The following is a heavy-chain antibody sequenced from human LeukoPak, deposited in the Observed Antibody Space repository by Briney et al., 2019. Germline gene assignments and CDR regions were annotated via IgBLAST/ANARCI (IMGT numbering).Heavy chain of an antibody. CDR1: GFTFSSYD. J-gene: IGHJ4*02. Sequence: GRSLRLSCAASGFTFSSYDMHWVRQAPGKGLEWVAIIWYDGSNKYYADSVKGRFTISRDNAKNSLYLQMNSLRDEDTAVYYCARAAYNSSPDYWGQGTLVTVSS. D-gene: IGHD6-13*01. V-gene: IGHV3-33*01. CDR2: IWYDGSNK. CDR3: ARAAYNSSPDY.